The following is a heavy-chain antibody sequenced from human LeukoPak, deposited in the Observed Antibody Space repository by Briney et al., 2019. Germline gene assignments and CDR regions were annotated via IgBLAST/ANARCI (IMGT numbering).Heavy chain of an antibody. CDR3: ARDTYSGSFAPPSAFDI. Sequence: GGSLRLSCAASGFTFSSSAMSWVRQAPGKGLEWVSSISGSGSGGSTYYADSVKGRFIISRDNSKNTLYLQMNSLRVEDTAVYYCARDTYSGSFAPPSAFDIWGQGTMVTVSS. V-gene: IGHV3-23*01. J-gene: IGHJ3*02. CDR1: GFTFSSSA. CDR2: ISGSGSGGST. D-gene: IGHD1-26*01.